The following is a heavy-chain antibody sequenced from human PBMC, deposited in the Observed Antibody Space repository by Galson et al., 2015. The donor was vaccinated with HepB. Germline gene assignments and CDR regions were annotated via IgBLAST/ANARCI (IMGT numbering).Heavy chain of an antibody. CDR2: IYSGGST. Sequence: SLRLSCAASGFTVSSNYMSWVRQAPGKGLEWVSVIYSGGSTYYADSVKGRFTISRDNSKNTLYLQMNSLRAEDTAVYYCASRIMITFGGVILPSNDAFDIWGQGTMVTVS. CDR3: ASRIMITFGGVILPSNDAFDI. J-gene: IGHJ3*02. D-gene: IGHD3-16*02. V-gene: IGHV3-53*01. CDR1: GFTVSSNY.